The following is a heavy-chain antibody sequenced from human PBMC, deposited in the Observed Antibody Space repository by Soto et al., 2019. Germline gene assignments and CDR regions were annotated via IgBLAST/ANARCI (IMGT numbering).Heavy chain of an antibody. Sequence: GGSLRLSCAASGFSFRNARMSWVRQAPGKGLEWVGHIKSQGDGGTRDYAAPVKGRFTISRDDSKNTLFLQMNSLKNEDTAVYFCTTDLQAYCDGTTCYAGNYYYDDMDVWGQGTTVTVSS. D-gene: IGHD2-2*01. CDR3: TTDLQAYCDGTTCYAGNYYYDDMDV. J-gene: IGHJ6*02. V-gene: IGHV3-15*01. CDR2: IKSQGDGGTR. CDR1: GFSFRNAR.